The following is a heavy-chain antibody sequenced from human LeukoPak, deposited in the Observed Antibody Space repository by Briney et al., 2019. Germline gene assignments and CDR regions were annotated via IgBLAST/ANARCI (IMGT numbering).Heavy chain of an antibody. CDR3: ARDNLSSEMATTFDY. D-gene: IGHD5-24*01. V-gene: IGHV1-18*01. CDR1: GYTFTSYG. Sequence: GASVKVSCKASGYTFTSYGISWVRQAPGQGLEWMGWISAYNGNANYAQKFQGRVTITADKSTSTAYMELSSLRSEDTAVYYCARDNLSSEMATTFDYWGQGTLVTVSS. J-gene: IGHJ4*02. CDR2: ISAYNGNA.